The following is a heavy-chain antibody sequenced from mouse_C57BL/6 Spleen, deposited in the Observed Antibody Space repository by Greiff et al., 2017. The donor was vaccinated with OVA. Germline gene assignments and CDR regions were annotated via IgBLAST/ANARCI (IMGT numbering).Heavy chain of an antibody. J-gene: IGHJ4*01. D-gene: IGHD1-1*01. CDR3: ARHNYGSSYRGYAKDY. CDR2: IWSDGST. CDR1: GFSFTSYG. V-gene: IGHV2-6-1*01. Sequence: VQLQESGPGLVAPSQRLSITCPVSGFSFTSYGVHWVRQPPGKGLEWLVVIWSDGSTTYTSALTSRLSISKDNAKSQVFLKMNSLQTDDTAMYYWARHNYGSSYRGYAKDYWGQGTSVTVSA.